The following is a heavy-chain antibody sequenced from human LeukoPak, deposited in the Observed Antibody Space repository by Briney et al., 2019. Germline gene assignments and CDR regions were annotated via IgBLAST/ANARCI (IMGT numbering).Heavy chain of an antibody. J-gene: IGHJ5*02. Sequence: SGALSLTCADSGGSFSGYYWSWIRQPPGKGLEWIGEINHSGSTNYNPSLKSRVTISVDTSKNQFSLKLSSVPAADTAVYYCARGPTVVVPAAGGCFDPWGQGTLVTVSS. D-gene: IGHD2-2*01. CDR2: INHSGST. CDR3: ARGPTVVVPAAGGCFDP. CDR1: GGSFSGYY. V-gene: IGHV4-34*01.